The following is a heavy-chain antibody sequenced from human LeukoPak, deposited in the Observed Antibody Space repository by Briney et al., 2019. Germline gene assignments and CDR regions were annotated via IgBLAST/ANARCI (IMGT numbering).Heavy chain of an antibody. CDR1: GGSITSSSYY. CDR2: MYTSGST. V-gene: IGHV4-61*02. Sequence: PSETLSLTCTVSGGSITSSSYYWSWIRQPAGKGLEWIGRMYTSGSTNYNPSLKSRVTISVDTSKNQFSLKLSSVTAADTAVYYCASSWDYWGQGTLVTVSS. J-gene: IGHJ4*02. CDR3: ASSWDY.